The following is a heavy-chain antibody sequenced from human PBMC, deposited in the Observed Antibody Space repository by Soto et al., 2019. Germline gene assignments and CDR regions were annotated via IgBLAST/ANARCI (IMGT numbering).Heavy chain of an antibody. V-gene: IGHV4-39*01. D-gene: IGHD2-2*03. Sequence: PSETLSLTCTVSGGSVSSNSYSWGWIRQSPGKGLEWIGTIYSSENTYYNPSLLSRVTISVDTSKNEFSLRLSSVTAADTAVYYCARLNGYCVSTNCQGYYGMDVWGQGTTDTGSS. J-gene: IGHJ6*02. CDR1: GGSVSSNSYS. CDR2: IYSSENT. CDR3: ARLNGYCVSTNCQGYYGMDV.